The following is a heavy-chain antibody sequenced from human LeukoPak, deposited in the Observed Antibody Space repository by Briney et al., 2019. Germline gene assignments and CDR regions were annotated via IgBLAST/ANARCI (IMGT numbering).Heavy chain of an antibody. CDR2: INPSGGST. V-gene: IGHV1-46*03. CDR3: GRRYLDYPLAFDI. Sequence: ASVKVSCKASGYTFTSYYMHWVRQAPGQGLEWMGIINPSGGSTSYAQKFQGRVTMTRDTSTSTVYMELSSLRSEDTAVYYCGRRYLDYPLAFDIWGQGTMVTVSS. D-gene: IGHD3/OR15-3a*01. J-gene: IGHJ3*02. CDR1: GYTFTSYY.